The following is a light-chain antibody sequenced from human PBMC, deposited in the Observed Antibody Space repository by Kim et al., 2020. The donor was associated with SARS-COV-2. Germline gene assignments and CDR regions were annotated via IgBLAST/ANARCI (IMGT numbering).Light chain of an antibody. V-gene: IGLV3-19*01. Sequence: VDLGQKVRITSQGHSLRSYYASWYQQKQGQAPVIVIYGKNNRPSGIPDRVSGSSSRNTASLTITGAQAEDEADYYCNSRDSSGNQGFGGGTQLTVL. CDR2: GKN. CDR3: NSRDSSGNQG. J-gene: IGLJ3*02. CDR1: SLRSYY.